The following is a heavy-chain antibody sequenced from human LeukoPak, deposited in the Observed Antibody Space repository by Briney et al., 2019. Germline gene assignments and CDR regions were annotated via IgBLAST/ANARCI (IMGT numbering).Heavy chain of an antibody. CDR2: IWYDGNEI. V-gene: IGHV3-30*02. J-gene: IGHJ4*02. CDR1: GFTFRSSG. Sequence: PGGSLRLSCAASGFTFRSSGMHWVRQTPGKGLEWVAFIWYDGNEIYYADSVKGRFTISRDNSRNTLYLQMNSLRAEDTAVYYCAKDSYYYDSSGPNFDYWGQGTLVTVSS. D-gene: IGHD3-22*01. CDR3: AKDSYYYDSSGPNFDY.